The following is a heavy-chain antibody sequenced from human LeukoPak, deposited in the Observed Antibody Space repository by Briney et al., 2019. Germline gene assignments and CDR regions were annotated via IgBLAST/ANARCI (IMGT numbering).Heavy chain of an antibody. CDR3: ARESQVFWPKETNWFDP. D-gene: IGHD3-3*01. V-gene: IGHV1-2*06. Sequence: ASVKVSCKASGYKFAAYYIHWVRQSPGQGLECLGRINPDSGDTNYAQKFQGRVTMMRDTSSSTAYMELSRLKSDDMAIYYCARESQVFWPKETNWFDPWGHGTLVTVAS. CDR1: GYKFAAYY. CDR2: INPDSGDT. J-gene: IGHJ5*02.